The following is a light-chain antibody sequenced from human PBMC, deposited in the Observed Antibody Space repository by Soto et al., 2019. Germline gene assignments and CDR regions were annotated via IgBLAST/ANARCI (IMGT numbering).Light chain of an antibody. V-gene: IGKV1-5*03. CDR1: QTISSW. J-gene: IGKJ1*01. Sequence: DIQMTQSPSTLSGSVGDRVTITCRASQTISSWLAWYQQKPGKAPKLLIYKASTLKSGVPSRFSGSGSGTEFTLTISSLQPDSFATYYCQHYNSYSEAFGQGTKLDI. CDR2: KAS. CDR3: QHYNSYSEA.